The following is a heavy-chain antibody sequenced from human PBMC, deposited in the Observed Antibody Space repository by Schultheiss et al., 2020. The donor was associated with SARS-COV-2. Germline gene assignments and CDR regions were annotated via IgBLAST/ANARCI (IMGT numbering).Heavy chain of an antibody. D-gene: IGHD3-9*01. CDR1: GYTFTSYG. CDR2: INPNSGGT. Sequence: ASVKVSCKASGYTFTSYGISWVRQAPGQGLEWMGWINPNSGGTNYAQKFQGRVTMTRDTSISTAYMELSRLRSDDTAVYYCVRVKYYDILTGYPNVDYFDYWGQGTLVTVSS. J-gene: IGHJ4*02. V-gene: IGHV1-2*02. CDR3: VRVKYYDILTGYPNVDYFDY.